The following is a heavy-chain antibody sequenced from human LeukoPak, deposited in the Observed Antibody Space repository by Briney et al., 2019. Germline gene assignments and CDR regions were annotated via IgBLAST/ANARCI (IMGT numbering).Heavy chain of an antibody. CDR1: GGTFSSYA. Sequence: SVKVSCKASGGTFSSYAISWVRQAPGQGLEWMGGIIPIFGTANYAQKFQGRATITADESTSTAYMELSSLRSEDTAGYYCARDLDYYGSRLFDPWGQGTRVTVSS. CDR3: ARDLDYYGSRLFDP. V-gene: IGHV1-69*13. J-gene: IGHJ5*02. D-gene: IGHD3-10*01. CDR2: IIPIFGTA.